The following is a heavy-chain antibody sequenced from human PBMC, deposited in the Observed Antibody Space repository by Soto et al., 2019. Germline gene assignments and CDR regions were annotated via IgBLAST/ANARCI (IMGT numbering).Heavy chain of an antibody. CDR3: ASTVTTEADYYYGMDV. CDR2: IIPILGIA. Sequence: QVQLVQSGAEVKKPGSSVKVSCKASGGTFSSYTISWVRQAPGQGLEWMGRIIPILGIANYAQKFQGRVRITADKSTSTAYMELSSLRSEDTAVYYCASTVTTEADYYYGMDVWGQGTTVTVSS. V-gene: IGHV1-69*02. CDR1: GGTFSSYT. J-gene: IGHJ6*02. D-gene: IGHD4-17*01.